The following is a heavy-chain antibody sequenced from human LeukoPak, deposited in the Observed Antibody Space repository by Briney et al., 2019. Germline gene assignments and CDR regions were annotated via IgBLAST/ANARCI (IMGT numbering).Heavy chain of an antibody. D-gene: IGHD2-21*01. V-gene: IGHV1-69*13. CDR2: IIPIFATA. J-gene: IGHJ4*02. CDR3: WGGGWKKPFDY. CDR1: GGTFSSYA. Sequence: ASVKVSCKASGGTFSSYAISWVRQAPGQGLEWMGGIIPIFATANYAQKFQGRVTITADESTSTAYMELSSLRSEDTAVYYCWGGGWKKPFDYWGQGTLVTVSS.